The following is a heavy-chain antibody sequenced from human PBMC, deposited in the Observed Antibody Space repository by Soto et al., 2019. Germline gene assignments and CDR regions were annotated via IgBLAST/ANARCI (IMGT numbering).Heavy chain of an antibody. D-gene: IGHD2-8*02. CDR2: INHSGST. CDR3: ARDKITGLFDY. CDR1: GGSFSGYY. V-gene: IGHV4-34*01. J-gene: IGHJ4*02. Sequence: QVQLQQWGAGLLKPSETLSLTCAVYGGSFSGYYWTWIRQPPGTGLEWIGEINHSGSTNYNPSLKSRVTISVDTSKNQFSLKLTSGTAADTAVYYCARDKITGLFDYWGKGTLVTVSS.